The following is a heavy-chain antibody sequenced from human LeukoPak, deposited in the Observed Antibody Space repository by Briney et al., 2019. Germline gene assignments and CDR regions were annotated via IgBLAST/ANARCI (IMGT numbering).Heavy chain of an antibody. CDR1: GFTVSSNY. CDR2: ISGSGGST. CDR3: AKDASYYDSSGSYYFDY. V-gene: IGHV3-23*01. D-gene: IGHD3-22*01. Sequence: GGSLRLSCAASGFTVSSNYMSWVRQAPGKGLEWVSAISGSGGSTYYADSVKGRFTISRDNSKNTLYLQMNSLRAEDTAVYYCAKDASYYDSSGSYYFDYWGQGTLVTVSS. J-gene: IGHJ4*02.